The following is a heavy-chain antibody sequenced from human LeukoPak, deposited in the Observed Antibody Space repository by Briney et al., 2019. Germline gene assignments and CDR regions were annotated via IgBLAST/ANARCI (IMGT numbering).Heavy chain of an antibody. CDR1: DSSITNDYY. CDR2: ISYGGST. V-gene: IGHV4-38-2*01. J-gene: IGHJ4*02. D-gene: IGHD2-2*01. Sequence: PSETLSLTCGVSDSSITNDYYWGWIRQPPGKGLEWIGSISYGGSTHYNASLKSRVTISLARSKSQFSLQLSSVTAADTAVYYCTRQVDVPSAHGYFDSWGQGILVTVS. CDR3: TRQVDVPSAHGYFDS.